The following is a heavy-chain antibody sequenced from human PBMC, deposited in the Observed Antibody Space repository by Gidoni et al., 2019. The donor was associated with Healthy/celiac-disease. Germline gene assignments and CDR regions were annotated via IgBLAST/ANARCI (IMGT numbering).Heavy chain of an antibody. J-gene: IGHJ4*02. CDR2: IYHSGST. Sequence: QVQLQESGPALVKPSGTMSLTCAVSGGSISSSNWWSWVRQPPGKGLEGIGEIYHSGSTNYNPSLKSRVTISVDKSKNQFSLKLSSVTAADTAVYYCARGLRFLEWLLYDYWGQGTLVTVSS. V-gene: IGHV4-4*02. CDR3: ARGLRFLEWLLYDY. D-gene: IGHD3-3*01. CDR1: GGSISSSNW.